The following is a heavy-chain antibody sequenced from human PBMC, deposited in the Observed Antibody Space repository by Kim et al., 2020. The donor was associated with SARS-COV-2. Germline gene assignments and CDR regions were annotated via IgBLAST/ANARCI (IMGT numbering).Heavy chain of an antibody. V-gene: IGHV3-11*05. CDR3: ARGGGDSYYYGMDV. Sequence: GGSLRISCAASGFTFSDYYMSWIRQAPGKGLEWVSYIGTDSRYTAYAESVMGRFTVSRDNAKNSLYLQMSSLRAEDTAVYYCARGGGDSYYYGMDVWG. CDR2: IGTDSRYT. CDR1: GFTFSDYY. J-gene: IGHJ6*02.